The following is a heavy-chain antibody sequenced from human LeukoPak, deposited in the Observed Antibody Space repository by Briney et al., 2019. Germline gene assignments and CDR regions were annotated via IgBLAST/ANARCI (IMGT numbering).Heavy chain of an antibody. CDR2: ISGSGGST. CDR1: GFTFSSYA. J-gene: IGHJ4*02. D-gene: IGHD6-6*01. V-gene: IGHV3-23*01. CDR3: ARVEYSSSSTIYYFDY. Sequence: GGSLRLSCAASGFTFSSYAMSWVRQAPGKGLEWVSAISGSGGSTYYADSVKGRFTISRDNSKNTLYLQMNSLRAEDTAVYYCARVEYSSSSTIYYFDYRGQGTLVTVSS.